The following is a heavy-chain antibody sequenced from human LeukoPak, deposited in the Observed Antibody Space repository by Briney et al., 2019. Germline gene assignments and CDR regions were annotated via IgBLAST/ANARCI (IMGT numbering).Heavy chain of an antibody. J-gene: IGHJ4*02. Sequence: PETLSLTCAVYGGSFSGYYWSWIRQPPGKGLEWIGEINHSGSTNYNPPLKSRVTISVDTSKNQFSLKLSSVTAADTAVYYCASPQRYGGNPLVLNYWGQGTLVTVSS. CDR1: GGSFSGYY. CDR2: INHSGST. V-gene: IGHV4-34*01. D-gene: IGHD4/OR15-4a*01. CDR3: ASPQRYGGNPLVLNY.